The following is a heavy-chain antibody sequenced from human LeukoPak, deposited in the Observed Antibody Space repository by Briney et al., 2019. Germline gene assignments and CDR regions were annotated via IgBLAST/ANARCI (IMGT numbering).Heavy chain of an antibody. Sequence: GRSLRLSCAASGFTFSSYGMHWVRQAPGKGLEWVAVIWYDGSNKYYADSVKGRFTISRDNSKNTLYLQMNSLRAEDTAVYYCAKVGDSSGYYYYFDYWGQGTLVTVSS. J-gene: IGHJ4*02. CDR3: AKVGDSSGYYYYFDY. D-gene: IGHD3-22*01. V-gene: IGHV3-33*06. CDR2: IWYDGSNK. CDR1: GFTFSSYG.